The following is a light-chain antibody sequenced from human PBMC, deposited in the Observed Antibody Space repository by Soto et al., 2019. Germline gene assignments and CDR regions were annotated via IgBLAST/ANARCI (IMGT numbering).Light chain of an antibody. CDR1: QSISSW. V-gene: IGKV1-5*03. J-gene: IGKJ1*01. CDR3: QQYSSWPRT. CDR2: KAS. Sequence: DIQMTQSPSSLSASVGDRVTITFRASQSISSWLAWYQQKPGKAPKLLIYKASSLESGVPSRFSGSGSGTEFTLTISSLQSEDFATYYCQQYSSWPRTFGQGTKVDI.